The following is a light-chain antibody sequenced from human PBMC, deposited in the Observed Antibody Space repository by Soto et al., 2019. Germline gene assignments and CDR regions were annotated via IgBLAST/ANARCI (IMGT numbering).Light chain of an antibody. CDR3: SSYSNSNTLV. V-gene: IGLV2-18*02. Sequence: QSALTQPTSVSGSPGQSVTISCTGTSSDVGYYNRVSWYQQSPGTAPKLMIYEVSNRPSGVPDRFSGSKSDNTASLTISGLQAEDEADYSCSSYSNSNTLVFGGATKLTVL. CDR1: SSDVGYYNR. CDR2: EVS. J-gene: IGLJ2*01.